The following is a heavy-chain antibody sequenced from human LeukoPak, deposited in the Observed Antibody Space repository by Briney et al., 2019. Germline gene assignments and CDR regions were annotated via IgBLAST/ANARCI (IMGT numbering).Heavy chain of an antibody. CDR2: IYYSGST. CDR1: GGSISSYY. D-gene: IGHD6-6*01. J-gene: IGHJ4*02. Sequence: SETLSLTCTVSGGSISSYYWSWTRQPPGKGLEWIGYIYYSGSTNYNPSLKSRVTISVDTSKNQFSLKLSSVTAADTAVYYCARVGSSSSFDYWGQGTLVTVSS. V-gene: IGHV4-59*01. CDR3: ARVGSSSSFDY.